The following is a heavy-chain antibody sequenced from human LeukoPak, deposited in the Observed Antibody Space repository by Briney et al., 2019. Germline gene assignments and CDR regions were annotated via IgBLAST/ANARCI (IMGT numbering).Heavy chain of an antibody. Sequence: PGGSLRLSCAASGFTFSSYVMHWVRQAPGKGLEWVANIKQDGSEKYYVDSAKGRFTISRDNAKNSLYLQMNSLRAEDTAVYYCATQHTLWSPLDCWGQGTLVTVSS. J-gene: IGHJ4*02. D-gene: IGHD3-10*01. CDR1: GFTFSSYV. CDR2: IKQDGSEK. V-gene: IGHV3-7*01. CDR3: ATQHTLWSPLDC.